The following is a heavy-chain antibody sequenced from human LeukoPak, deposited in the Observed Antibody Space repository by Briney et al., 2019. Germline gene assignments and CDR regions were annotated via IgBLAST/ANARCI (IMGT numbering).Heavy chain of an antibody. J-gene: IGHJ4*02. V-gene: IGHV3-7*01. CDR1: GFTFSSYW. D-gene: IGHD6-13*01. CDR3: ARTIAAAGTYYFDY. CDR2: IKQDGSEK. Sequence: PGGSLRLSCAASGFTFSSYWMSWVRQAPGKGLEWVANIKQDGSEKYYVDSVKGRFTISRDNAKNSLYLQMNSLRAEDTAVYYCARTIAAAGTYYFDYWGQGTLVTVSS.